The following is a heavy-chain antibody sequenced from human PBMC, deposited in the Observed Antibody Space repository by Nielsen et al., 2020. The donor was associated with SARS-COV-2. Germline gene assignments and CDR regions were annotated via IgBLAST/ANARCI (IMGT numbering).Heavy chain of an antibody. V-gene: IGHV1-46*01. CDR2: INPSGGST. CDR3: ARGGGITIFGVVIQGYYGMDV. Sequence: ASVKVSCKASGYTFTSYYMHWVRQAPGQGLEWMGIINPSGGSTSYAQKFQGRVTMTRDTSTSTVYMELSSLRSEDTAVYYCARGGGITIFGVVIQGYYGMDVWGQGTTVTVSS. D-gene: IGHD3-3*01. CDR1: GYTFTSYY. J-gene: IGHJ6*02.